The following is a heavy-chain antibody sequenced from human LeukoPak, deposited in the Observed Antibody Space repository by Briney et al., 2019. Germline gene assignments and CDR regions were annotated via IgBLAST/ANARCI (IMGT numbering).Heavy chain of an antibody. CDR2: KSYDGSNK. V-gene: IGHV3-30-3*01. CDR1: GFTFNNYA. J-gene: IGHJ4*02. D-gene: IGHD6-6*01. Sequence: GGSLRLSCAASGFTFNNYAMHWVRQAPGKGLEWVAVKSYDGSNKYYADSVKGRFTISRDNSKNTLYPQMNSLRAEDTAVYYCARDGGEQLVGPFDYWGQGTLVTVSS. CDR3: ARDGGEQLVGPFDY.